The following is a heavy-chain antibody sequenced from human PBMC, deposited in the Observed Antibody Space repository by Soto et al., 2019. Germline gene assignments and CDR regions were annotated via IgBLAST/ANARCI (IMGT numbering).Heavy chain of an antibody. V-gene: IGHV4-34*01. Sequence: SETLSLTCAFYGGSFSGYYWSLIRQPPGKGLEWIGEINHSGSTNYNPSLKSRVTISVDTSKNQFSLKLSSVTAADTAVYYCARGGLTIYGSGSYYYYYYMDVWGKGTTVTVSS. J-gene: IGHJ6*03. D-gene: IGHD3-10*01. CDR1: GGSFSGYY. CDR3: ARGGLTIYGSGSYYYYYYMDV. CDR2: INHSGST.